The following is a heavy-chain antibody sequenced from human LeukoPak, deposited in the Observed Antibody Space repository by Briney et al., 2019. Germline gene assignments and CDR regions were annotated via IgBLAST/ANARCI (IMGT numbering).Heavy chain of an antibody. CDR3: ARDSGYYGMDV. J-gene: IGHJ6*02. CDR1: GYTFTSFS. CDR2: ISAYNGNT. Sequence: ASVKVSCKASGYTFTSFSINWLRQAPGQGLEWMGWISAYNGNTKYAQKVQGRVTMTTDTSTSTAYMELRSLRSDDTAVYYCARDSGYYGMDVWGQGTTVTVSS. V-gene: IGHV1-18*01.